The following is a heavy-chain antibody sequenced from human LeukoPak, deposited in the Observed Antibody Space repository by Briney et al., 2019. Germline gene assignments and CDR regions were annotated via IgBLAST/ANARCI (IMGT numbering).Heavy chain of an antibody. Sequence: GGSLRLSCAASGFTVSSNYISWVRQAPGKGLEWVSVIYSAGSTYYADSVKGRFTISRDNSKNTLYLQMNSLRAEDTAVYYCARGRDFGDYIDYWGQGTLVTVSS. CDR3: ARGRDFGDYIDY. CDR1: GFTVSSNY. CDR2: IYSAGST. J-gene: IGHJ4*02. D-gene: IGHD4-17*01. V-gene: IGHV3-66*01.